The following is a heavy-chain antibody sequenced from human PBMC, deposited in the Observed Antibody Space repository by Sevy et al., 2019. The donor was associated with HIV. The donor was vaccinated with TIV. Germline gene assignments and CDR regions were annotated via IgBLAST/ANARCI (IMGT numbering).Heavy chain of an antibody. D-gene: IGHD2-15*01. CDR2: IAHDGRNYK. J-gene: IGHJ5*02. V-gene: IGHV3-30*04. Sequence: VGSLRLSCAASGFTFSEYGMHWVRQAPGKELEWVAVIAHDGRNYKYNADFVKGRFTISRDNSRNTLYLQMNSLRAEDTAIYYCARDRGEILRSAFKSWGQGTLVTVSS. CDR1: GFTFSEYG. CDR3: ARDRGEILRSAFKS.